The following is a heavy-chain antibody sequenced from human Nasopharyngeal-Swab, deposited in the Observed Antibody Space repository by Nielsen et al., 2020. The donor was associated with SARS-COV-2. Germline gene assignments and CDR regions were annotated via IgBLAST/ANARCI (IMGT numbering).Heavy chain of an antibody. CDR2: ISGSGGPGTT. CDR3: TKDANKFYGSGNFYTDYNDY. J-gene: IGHJ4*02. D-gene: IGHD3-10*01. Sequence: GGSLRLSCAASGFTFSSYGMSWVRQAPGKGLEWVSVISGSGGPGTTHYAESVKGRFTISRDNSKNTLYLQMNSLRGEDTAVYYCTKDANKFYGSGNFYTDYNDYWGQGTLVTVSS. CDR1: GFTFSSYG. V-gene: IGHV3-23*01.